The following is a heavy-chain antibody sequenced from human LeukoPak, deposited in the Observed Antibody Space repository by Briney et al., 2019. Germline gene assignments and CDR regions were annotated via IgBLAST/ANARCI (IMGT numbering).Heavy chain of an antibody. Sequence: GGSLRLSCAASGFTFSSYGIHWVRQAPGKGLEWVAFIRYDGGNKYYADSVKGRFTISRDNSKNTLYLQMNSLRAEDTAVYYCAKDPGGIAAAPEYFQHWGQGTLVTVSS. CDR2: IRYDGGNK. D-gene: IGHD6-13*01. V-gene: IGHV3-30*02. CDR3: AKDPGGIAAAPEYFQH. J-gene: IGHJ1*01. CDR1: GFTFSSYG.